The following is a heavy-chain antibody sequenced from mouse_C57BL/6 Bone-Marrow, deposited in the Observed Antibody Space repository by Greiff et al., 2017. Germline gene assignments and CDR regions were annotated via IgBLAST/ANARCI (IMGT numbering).Heavy chain of an antibody. CDR3: ARWGGSVYFDN. CDR1: GYAFSSSW. CDR2: IYPGDGDT. V-gene: IGHV1-82*01. Sequence: QVQLQQSGPELVKPGASVKISCKASGYAFSSSWMNWVKQRPGKGLEWIGRIYPGDGDTNYNGKFKGKATLTADKSSSTAYMQLSSLTSEDSAVYFCARWGGSVYFDNWGQSTTLTVSS. D-gene: IGHD1-1*01. J-gene: IGHJ2*01.